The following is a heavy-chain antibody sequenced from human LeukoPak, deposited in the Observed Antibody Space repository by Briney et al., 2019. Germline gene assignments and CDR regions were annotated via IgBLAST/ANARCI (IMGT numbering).Heavy chain of an antibody. CDR2: ISSSSNYI. V-gene: IGHV3-21*01. CDR1: GLTFSSYS. CDR3: ARVPHAMVRGVIITEFYFDY. D-gene: IGHD3-10*01. J-gene: IGHJ4*02. Sequence: PGGSLRLSCAASGLTFSSYSMNWVRQAPGKGLEWVSSISSSSNYIYYADSVKGRFTISRDNAKKSLYLQMNSLRAEDTAVYYCARVPHAMVRGVIITEFYFDYWGQGTLVTVSS.